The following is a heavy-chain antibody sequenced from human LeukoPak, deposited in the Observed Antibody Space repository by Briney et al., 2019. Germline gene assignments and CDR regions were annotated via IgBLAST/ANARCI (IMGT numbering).Heavy chain of an antibody. V-gene: IGHV3-23*01. CDR2: ISGSGGST. CDR3: ARDHYDSDY. J-gene: IGHJ4*02. D-gene: IGHD3-9*01. CDR1: GFTFSSYG. Sequence: GGTLRLSCAASGFTFSSYGMSWVRQAPGKGLEWVSAISGSGGSTYYADSVKGRFTISRDNAKNSLYLQMNSLRAEDTAVYYCARDHYDSDYWGQGTLVTVSS.